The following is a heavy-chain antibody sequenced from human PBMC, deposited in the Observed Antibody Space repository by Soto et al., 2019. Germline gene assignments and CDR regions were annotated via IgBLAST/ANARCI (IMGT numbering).Heavy chain of an antibody. CDR2: IYYSGNT. Sequence: SETLSLTCTVPGGSISSSYYYWSWIRQHPGKGLEWIGYIYYSGNTYYNPSLKSRLTISVDTSKNQFSLKLNSVTAADTAVYYCARGLSEATVVTCYFDYWGQGAL. D-gene: IGHD4-17*01. CDR1: GGSISSSYYY. J-gene: IGHJ4*02. CDR3: ARGLSEATVVTCYFDY. V-gene: IGHV4-31*03.